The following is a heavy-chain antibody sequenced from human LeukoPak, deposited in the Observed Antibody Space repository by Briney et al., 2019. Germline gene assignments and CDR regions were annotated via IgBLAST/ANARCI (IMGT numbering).Heavy chain of an antibody. D-gene: IGHD1-26*01. V-gene: IGHV1-69*13. CDR2: IIPIFGTA. CDR1: GGTFSSCA. CDR3: ARHPRVGAQGVDY. J-gene: IGHJ4*02. Sequence: SVKVSCKASGGTFSSCAISWVRQAPGQGLEWMGGIIPIFGTANYAQKFQGRVTITADESTSTAYMELSSLRSEDTAVYYCARHPRVGAQGVDYWGQGTLVTVSS.